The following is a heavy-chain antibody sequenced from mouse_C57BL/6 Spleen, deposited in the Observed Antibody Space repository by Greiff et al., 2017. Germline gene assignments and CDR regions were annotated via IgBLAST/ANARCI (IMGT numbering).Heavy chain of an antibody. CDR1: GYTFTDHT. CDR3: ARENLFHGSSYAWFAY. CDR2: IYPRDGST. D-gene: IGHD1-1*01. V-gene: IGHV1-78*01. Sequence: QVQLKESDAELVKPGASVKISCKVSGYTFTDHTIHWMKQRPEQGLEWIGYIYPRDGSTKYNEKFKGKATLTADKSSSTAYMQLNSLTSEDSAVYFCARENLFHGSSYAWFAYWGQGTLVTVSA. J-gene: IGHJ3*01.